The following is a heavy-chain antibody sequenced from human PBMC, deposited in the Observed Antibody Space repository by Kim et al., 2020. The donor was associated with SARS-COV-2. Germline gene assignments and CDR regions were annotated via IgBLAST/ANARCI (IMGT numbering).Heavy chain of an antibody. D-gene: IGHD3-3*01. J-gene: IGHJ5*02. V-gene: IGHV4-31*03. Sequence: SETLSLTCTVSGGSISSSGYYWSWIRQPPGKGLEWIGYIYYSGSTYYNPSLKSRVTISVDTSKNQFSLKLSSVTAADTAVYYCARAMGITIVGVVLVNWFDPWGQGTLVTVSS. CDR3: ARAMGITIVGVVLVNWFDP. CDR1: GGSISSSGYY. CDR2: IYYSGST.